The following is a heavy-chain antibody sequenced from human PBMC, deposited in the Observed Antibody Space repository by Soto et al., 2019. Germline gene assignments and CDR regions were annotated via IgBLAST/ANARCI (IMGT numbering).Heavy chain of an antibody. V-gene: IGHV1-46*01. J-gene: IGHJ5*02. CDR3: ARSSGGNFGIIIEGTNWFAP. CDR1: RDTFTSYY. D-gene: IGHD1-26*01. CDR2: INPHGGST. Sequence: QLVQSGGEVKQPGASVKVSCKAPRDTFTSYYINWVRQAPGQGLEWMGVINPHGGSTAYAQKFKGRVAVTRDTSASTVYEEVSSLAYEDTDMYYCARSSGGNFGIIIEGTNWFAPWGQGTLVTVSS.